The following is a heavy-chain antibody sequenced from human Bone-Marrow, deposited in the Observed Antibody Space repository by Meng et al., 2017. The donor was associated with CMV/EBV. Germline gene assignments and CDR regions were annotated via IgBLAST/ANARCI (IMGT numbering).Heavy chain of an antibody. J-gene: IGHJ4*02. CDR1: GDSVSSNSAA. V-gene: IGHV6-1*01. CDR3: AREAGYCSGGSCAHVS. D-gene: IGHD2-15*01. Sequence: SETLSLTCAISGDSVSSNSAAWNWIRQSPSRGLEWLGRTYYRSKWYNDYAVSVKSRITINPDTSKNQFSLQLNSVTPEDTAVYYCAREAGYCSGGSCAHVSWGPGTLVTVSS. CDR2: TYYRSKWYN.